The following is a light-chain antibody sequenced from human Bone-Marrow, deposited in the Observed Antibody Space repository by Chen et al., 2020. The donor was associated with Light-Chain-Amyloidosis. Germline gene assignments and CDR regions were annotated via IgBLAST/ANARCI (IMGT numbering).Light chain of an antibody. J-gene: IGLJ2*01. CDR2: RET. CDR1: DLPTKY. V-gene: IGLV3-25*03. Sequence: SYELTQPPSVSVSPGQTARITCSGDDLPTKYAYWYQQKPGQAPVLVIHRETERPSGFSAPFSGSSSVTTATLTISGVQAEDEADYHCQSADSSGTYEVIFGGGTKLTVL. CDR3: QSADSSGTYEVI.